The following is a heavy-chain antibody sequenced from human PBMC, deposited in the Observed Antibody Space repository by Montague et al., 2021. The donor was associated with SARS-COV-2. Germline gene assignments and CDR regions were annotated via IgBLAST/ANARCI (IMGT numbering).Heavy chain of an antibody. V-gene: IGHV4-4*02. CDR1: GDSIDSGDW. J-gene: IGHJ4*02. CDR2: IHHSGGT. CDR3: ARVPLVGPTAGTSDY. D-gene: IGHD1-1*01. Sequence: SETLSLTCTVSGDSIDSGDWWSWVRQAPGRGLEFIGEIHHSGGTNYNPSFGSRVTMSVDKSKNQFSLSLSSVTAADTAVYYCARVPLVGPTAGTSDYWGLGTLVAVSS.